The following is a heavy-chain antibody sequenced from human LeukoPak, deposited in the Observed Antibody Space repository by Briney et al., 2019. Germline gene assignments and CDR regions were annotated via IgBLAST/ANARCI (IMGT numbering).Heavy chain of an antibody. CDR1: GFTFRAYT. D-gene: IGHD3-16*01. V-gene: IGHV3-23*01. CDR3: AKDVKSDGVWDIDH. Sequence: GGSLRLSCAASGFTFRAYTMNWIRQAPGKGLEWVSGIYGSGEGQTFYADSVRGRFTISRDDSRNLVFLHMDNLRVEDTALYYCAKDVKSDGVWDIDHWGQGTLVTVSS. J-gene: IGHJ4*02. CDR2: IYGSGEGQT.